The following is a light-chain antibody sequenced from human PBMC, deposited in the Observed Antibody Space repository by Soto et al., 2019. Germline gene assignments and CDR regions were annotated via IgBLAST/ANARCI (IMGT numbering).Light chain of an antibody. CDR1: QTVVTY. Sequence: DIQMTQSPSPLSASVGDRVTITCRASQTVVTYVNWYQHKPRQAPKLLIYGASTLQTGVPSRFSGAGSLRDFSLTISSLQPEDAATYFCQQSYSSPYTFGPGTMVEIK. CDR3: QQSYSSPYT. J-gene: IGKJ2*01. CDR2: GAS. V-gene: IGKV1-39*01.